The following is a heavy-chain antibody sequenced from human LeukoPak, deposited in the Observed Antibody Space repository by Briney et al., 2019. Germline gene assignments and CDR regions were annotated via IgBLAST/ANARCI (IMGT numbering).Heavy chain of an antibody. V-gene: IGHV1-2*02. Sequence: ASVKVSCKASGDTFTGYYMHWGRQAPGQGLEWMGWINPNSGGTNYAQKFQGGVTITRDTSISTAYMGPIKVRSDHTAVFYCARDQDSYCSGSYGSHAFDIWGQGTMVTVSS. J-gene: IGHJ3*02. CDR1: GDTFTGYY. CDR3: ARDQDSYCSGSYGSHAFDI. CDR2: INPNSGGT. D-gene: IGHD3-10*01.